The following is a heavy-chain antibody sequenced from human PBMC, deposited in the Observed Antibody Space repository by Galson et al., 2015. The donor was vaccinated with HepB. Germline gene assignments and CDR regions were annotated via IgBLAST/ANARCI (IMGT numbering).Heavy chain of an antibody. J-gene: IGHJ4*02. D-gene: IGHD2-8*02. V-gene: IGHV1-58*01. CDR1: GFTFTSSA. Sequence: SVKVSCKASGFTFTSSAVQWVRQARGQRLEWIGWIVVGSGNTNYAQKFQERVTITRDMSTSTAYMELSSLRSEDTAVYYCAAEVDCTGGVCHHTTDYWGQGTLVTVSS. CDR2: IVVGSGNT. CDR3: AAEVDCTGGVCHHTTDY.